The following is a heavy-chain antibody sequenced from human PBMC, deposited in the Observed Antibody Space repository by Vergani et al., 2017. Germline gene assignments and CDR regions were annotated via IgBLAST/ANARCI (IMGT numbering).Heavy chain of an antibody. J-gene: IGHJ4*02. CDR1: GFTFSSYA. V-gene: IGHV3-23*01. Sequence: EVQLLESGGGLVQPGGSLRLSCAASGFTFSSYAMSWVRQAPGKGLEWVAAISGSGGSTYYADSVKGRFTISRDNSKNTLYLQMNSLRAEDTAVYYCAIRGIDFWSGYYHGIDYWGQGTLVTVSS. CDR2: ISGSGGST. D-gene: IGHD3-3*01. CDR3: AIRGIDFWSGYYHGIDY.